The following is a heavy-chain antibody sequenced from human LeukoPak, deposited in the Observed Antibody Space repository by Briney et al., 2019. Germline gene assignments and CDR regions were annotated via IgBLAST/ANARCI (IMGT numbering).Heavy chain of an antibody. Sequence: ASVKLSFKASGSTFTSHDINWVRQATGQGLGWMGWMNPNSGSTGYAQTFHGRVTITRATSITTTYMELSSMRSEDTAVYYCARGLGELATKWFDTWGEGTLGTVSS. D-gene: IGHD3-16*01. CDR1: GSTFTSHD. CDR3: ARGLGELATKWFDT. CDR2: MNPNSGST. J-gene: IGHJ5*02. V-gene: IGHV1-8*03.